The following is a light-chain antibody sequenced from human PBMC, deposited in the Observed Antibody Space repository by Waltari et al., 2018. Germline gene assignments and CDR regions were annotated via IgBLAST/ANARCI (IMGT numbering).Light chain of an antibody. CDR1: SSNIGTGFD. Sequence: QSVLTQPPSVSVAPGQRVTISCTGISSNIGTGFDFQCYQQLPGAAPKLLIYGNTNRPSGVPDRFSGSKSGTSASLAITGLQAEDEADYYCQSFDNSLRRSVIFGGGTKLTVL. V-gene: IGLV1-40*01. CDR3: QSFDNSLRRSVI. CDR2: GNT. J-gene: IGLJ2*01.